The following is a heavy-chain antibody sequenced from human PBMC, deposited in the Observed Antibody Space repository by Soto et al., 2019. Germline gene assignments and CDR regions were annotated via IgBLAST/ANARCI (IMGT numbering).Heavy chain of an antibody. CDR1: GGSFSGYY. Sequence: SETLSLTCAVYGGSFSGYYLSWIRQPPGKGLEWVGEINHSGSTNYNPSLKSRVTISVDTSKNQFSLKLSSVTAADTDVYYCARGRYCSSTSCNLFRRWLVEGWFDPWGQGTLVTVSS. CDR2: INHSGST. CDR3: ARGRYCSSTSCNLFRRWLVEGWFDP. J-gene: IGHJ5*02. V-gene: IGHV4-34*01. D-gene: IGHD2-2*01.